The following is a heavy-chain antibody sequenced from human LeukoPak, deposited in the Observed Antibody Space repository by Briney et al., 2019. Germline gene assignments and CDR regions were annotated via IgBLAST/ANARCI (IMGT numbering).Heavy chain of an antibody. D-gene: IGHD6-19*01. V-gene: IGHV3-48*03. J-gene: IGHJ5*02. CDR1: GFTFSSYE. CDR3: AKGVEISSGWSNWFDP. Sequence: PGGSLRLSCAASGFTFSSYEMNWVRQAPGKGLEWVSYISSSGSTIYYADSVKGRFTISRDNSKNTLYLQMNSLRAEDTAVYYCAKGVEISSGWSNWFDPWGQGTLVTVSS. CDR2: ISSSGSTI.